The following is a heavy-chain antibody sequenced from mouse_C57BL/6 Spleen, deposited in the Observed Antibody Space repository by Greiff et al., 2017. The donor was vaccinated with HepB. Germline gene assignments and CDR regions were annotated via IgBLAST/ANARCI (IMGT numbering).Heavy chain of an antibody. CDR1: GYTFTSYW. V-gene: IGHV1-64*01. J-gene: IGHJ4*01. Sequence: QVQLQQPGAELVKPGASVKLSCKASGYTFTSYWMHWVKQRPGQGLEWIGMIHPNSGSTNYNEKFKSKATLTVDKSSSTAYMQLSSLTSEDSAVYYCALYDGYIYYAMDYWGQGTSVTVSS. CDR2: IHPNSGST. D-gene: IGHD2-3*01. CDR3: ALYDGYIYYAMDY.